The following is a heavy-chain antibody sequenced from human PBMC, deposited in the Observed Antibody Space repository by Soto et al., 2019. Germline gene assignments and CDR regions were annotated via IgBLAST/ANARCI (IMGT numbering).Heavy chain of an antibody. J-gene: IGHJ6*02. V-gene: IGHV4-31*03. CDR1: GGSISSGGYY. D-gene: IGHD3-16*02. Sequence: PSETLSLTCTVSGGSISSGGYYWSWIRQHPGKGLEWIGYIYYSGSTYYNPSLKSRVTISVDTSKNQFSLKLSSVTAADTAVYYCARDPNIDYYGMDVWGQGTTVTV. CDR2: IYYSGST. CDR3: ARDPNIDYYGMDV.